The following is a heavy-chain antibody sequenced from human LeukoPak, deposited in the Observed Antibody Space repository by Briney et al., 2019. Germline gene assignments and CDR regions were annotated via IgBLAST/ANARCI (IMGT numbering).Heavy chain of an antibody. CDR1: GFALDTVGVG. V-gene: IGHV2-5*02. Sequence: SGPTLVKPTQTLTLTCTFSGFALDTVGVGVGWIRQPPGKALEWLALIYWDDDERSSPSLKSRLTITKDTSKSQAVLTLTNMEPVDTATYYCAHTGGYVDYYFDYWGKGTLVTVSS. D-gene: IGHD4-17*01. J-gene: IGHJ4*02. CDR3: AHTGGYVDYYFDY. CDR2: IYWDDDE.